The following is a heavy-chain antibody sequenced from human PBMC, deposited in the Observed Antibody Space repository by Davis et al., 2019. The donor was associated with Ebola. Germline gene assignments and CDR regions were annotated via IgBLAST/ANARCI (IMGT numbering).Heavy chain of an antibody. D-gene: IGHD3-22*01. V-gene: IGHV3-23*01. J-gene: IGHJ5*02. CDR2: ISASGGIR. Sequence: PGGSLRLSCTDSVITFSSYAMTWVRQAPGKGLEWVSAISASGGIRYYADSVKGRFTISRDNSQNTLFLQVNSLRADDTAVYYCAKDEYYYDSSSYYGGYNWFDPWGQGTLVTVSS. CDR3: AKDEYYYDSSSYYGGYNWFDP. CDR1: VITFSSYA.